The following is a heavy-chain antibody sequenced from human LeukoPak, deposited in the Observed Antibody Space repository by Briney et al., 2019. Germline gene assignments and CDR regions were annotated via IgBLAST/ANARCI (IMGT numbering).Heavy chain of an antibody. Sequence: SETLSLTCTVSGGSISSYYWSWIRQPPGKGLEWIGYIYYSGSTNYNPSLKSRVTISVDTSKNQFSLKLSSVTAADTAVYYCARDGITMVRGVIEPPNSDYWGQGTLVTVSS. D-gene: IGHD3-10*01. CDR2: IYYSGST. V-gene: IGHV4-59*12. J-gene: IGHJ4*02. CDR1: GGSISSYY. CDR3: ARDGITMVRGVIEPPNSDY.